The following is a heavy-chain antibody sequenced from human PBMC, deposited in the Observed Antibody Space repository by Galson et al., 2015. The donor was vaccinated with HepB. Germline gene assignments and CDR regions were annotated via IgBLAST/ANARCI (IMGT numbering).Heavy chain of an antibody. V-gene: IGHV1-18*01. D-gene: IGHD3-16*01. CDR1: GYTFTSHS. Sequence: SVKVSCKASGYTFTSHSINWVRQAPGQGLEWMGWMSGYNGATKYAQKFQGRVTMTADTSTRTVYMELKSLRSDDTAVYYCARGGIATFGESTFDCWGQGTQITVSS. CDR2: MSGYNGAT. J-gene: IGHJ4*02. CDR3: ARGGIATFGESTFDC.